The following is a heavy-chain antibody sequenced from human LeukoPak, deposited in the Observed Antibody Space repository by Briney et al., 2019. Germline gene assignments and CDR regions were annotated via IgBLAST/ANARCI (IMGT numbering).Heavy chain of an antibody. V-gene: IGHV4-31*03. J-gene: IGHJ6*04. Sequence: PSETLSLTCTVSGGSISSGGYYWSWLRQHPGTGLEWFRYIYYSGSNYYNPSLKSRVTISVDTSKNQFSLKLSSVTAADTAVYYCARDRSYCSGGSCYYYYYGMDVWGKGTTVTVSS. CDR1: GGSISSGGYY. CDR3: ARDRSYCSGGSCYYYYYGMDV. D-gene: IGHD2-15*01. CDR2: IYYSGSN.